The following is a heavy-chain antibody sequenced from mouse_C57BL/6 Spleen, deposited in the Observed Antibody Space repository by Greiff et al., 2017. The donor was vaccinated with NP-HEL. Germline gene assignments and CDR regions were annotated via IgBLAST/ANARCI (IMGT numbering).Heavy chain of an antibody. J-gene: IGHJ2*01. CDR1: GFNIKDDY. CDR3: TTGSPFDY. Sequence: VQLQQSGAELVRPGASVKLSCTASGFNIKDDYMHWVKQRPEQGLEWIGWIDPENGDTEYASKFQGKATITADTSSNTAYLQLSSLTSEDTAVYYCTTGSPFDYWGQGTTLTVSS. V-gene: IGHV14-4*01. CDR2: IDPENGDT. D-gene: IGHD1-1*01.